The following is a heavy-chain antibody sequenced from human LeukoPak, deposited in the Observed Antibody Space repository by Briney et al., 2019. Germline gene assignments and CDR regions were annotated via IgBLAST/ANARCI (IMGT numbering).Heavy chain of an antibody. Sequence: ASVKVSCKASGGTFSSYAISWVRQAPGQGLEWMGGIIPIFGTANYAQKFQGRVTITADESTSTAYMELSSLRSEDTAVYYCARSHCGGDCYRYFDYWGQGTLVTVSS. CDR2: IIPIFGTA. CDR1: GGTFSSYA. D-gene: IGHD2-21*02. CDR3: ARSHCGGDCYRYFDY. J-gene: IGHJ4*02. V-gene: IGHV1-69*13.